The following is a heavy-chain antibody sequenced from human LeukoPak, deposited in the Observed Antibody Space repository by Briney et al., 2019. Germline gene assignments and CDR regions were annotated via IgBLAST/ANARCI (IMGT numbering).Heavy chain of an antibody. Sequence: ASVKVSCKASGGTFSSYAISWVRQAPGQGLEWMGRIIPTFGTANYAQKFQGRVTITTDESTSTAYMELSSLRSEDTAVYYCARVGYYDSSGYYPLYYWGQGTLVTVSS. CDR1: GGTFSSYA. J-gene: IGHJ4*02. CDR3: ARVGYYDSSGYYPLYY. D-gene: IGHD3-22*01. CDR2: IIPTFGTA. V-gene: IGHV1-69*05.